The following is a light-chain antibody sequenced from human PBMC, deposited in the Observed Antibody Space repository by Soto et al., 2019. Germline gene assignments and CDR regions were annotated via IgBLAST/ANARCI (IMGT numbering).Light chain of an antibody. CDR1: QSISNH. V-gene: IGKV1-39*01. Sequence: DIQVTESPSSLSASVEDRVIITCRASQSISNHLNWYQQKPGKAPKPLIFAASSLQSGVPARFSGSRSGPHFTLTISSLQPEDFATYYCQHSYSSPPTLGQGTKVDIK. CDR2: AAS. CDR3: QHSYSSPPT. J-gene: IGKJ1*01.